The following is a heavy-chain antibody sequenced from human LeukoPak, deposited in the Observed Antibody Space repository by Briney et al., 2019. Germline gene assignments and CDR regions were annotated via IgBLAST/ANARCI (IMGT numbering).Heavy chain of an antibody. Sequence: TGGSLRLSCAASGFTFSDYNMNWVRQAPGKGLEWVSGISWNSGSVGYADSVKGRFTISRDNAKNSLYLQMNSLRPEDTAYYYCAKSGDIPSRDQNIRYRWFDPWGQGTLVSVSS. CDR2: ISWNSGSV. V-gene: IGHV3-9*01. D-gene: IGHD6-6*01. CDR1: GFTFSDYN. J-gene: IGHJ5*02. CDR3: AKSGDIPSRDQNIRYRWFDP.